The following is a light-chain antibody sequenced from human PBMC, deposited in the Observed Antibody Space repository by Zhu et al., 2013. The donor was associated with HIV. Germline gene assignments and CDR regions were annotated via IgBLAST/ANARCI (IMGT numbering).Light chain of an antibody. J-gene: IGKJ4*01. CDR3: QQYGSSPLT. CDR1: QSVSSSF. V-gene: IGKV3-20*01. CDR2: GAS. Sequence: DIVLTQSPGTLSLSPGDTATLSCRASQSVSSSFLAWYQQKPGQAPRLLIYGASSRATGIPDRFSGSGSATDFTLTISRLEPEDFAVYYCQQYGSSPLTFGGGTEGGGSN.